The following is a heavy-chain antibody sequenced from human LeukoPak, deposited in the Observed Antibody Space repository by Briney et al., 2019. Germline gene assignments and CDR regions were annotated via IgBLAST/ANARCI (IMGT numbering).Heavy chain of an antibody. CDR3: PTPQYSRRHWYFDL. D-gene: IGHD6-6*01. CDR1: GYTLTELS. CDR2: FDPEDGET. Sequence: ASVKVSCKVSGYTLTELSMHWVRQAPGKGLEWMGGFDPEDGETIYAQKFQGRVTMTEDTSTDTAYMELSSLRSEDTAVYYCPTPQYSRRHWYFDLWGRGTLVTVSS. V-gene: IGHV1-24*01. J-gene: IGHJ2*01.